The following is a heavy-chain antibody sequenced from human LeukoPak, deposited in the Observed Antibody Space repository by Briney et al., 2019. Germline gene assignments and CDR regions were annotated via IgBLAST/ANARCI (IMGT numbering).Heavy chain of an antibody. J-gene: IGHJ6*03. CDR3: ARDSLETSYYYYMDV. CDR1: GYTFTGYY. Sequence: GASVKVSCKASGYTFTGYYMHWVRQAPGQGLEWMGWINPNSGGTNYAQKFQGRVTMTRDTSISTAYMELSRLRSDDTAVYYCARDSLETSYYYYMDVWGKGTTVTVSS. CDR2: INPNSGGT. V-gene: IGHV1-2*02.